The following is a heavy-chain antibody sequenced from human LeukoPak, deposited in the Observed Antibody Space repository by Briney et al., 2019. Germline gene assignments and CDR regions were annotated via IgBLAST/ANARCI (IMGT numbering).Heavy chain of an antibody. J-gene: IGHJ6*02. CDR3: ARGGGLDV. CDR1: GFTFSNYW. V-gene: IGHV3-7*03. CDR2: INHNGNVN. D-gene: IGHD3-16*01. Sequence: PGGSLRLSCAASGFTFSNYWMNWARQAPGKRLEWVASINHNGNVNYYVDSVKGRFTISRDNAKNSLYLQMSNLRAEDTAVYFCARGGGLDVWGQGATVTVSS.